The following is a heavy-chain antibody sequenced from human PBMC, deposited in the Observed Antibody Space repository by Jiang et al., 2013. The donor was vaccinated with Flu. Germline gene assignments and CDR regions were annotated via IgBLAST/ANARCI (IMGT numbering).Heavy chain of an antibody. CDR1: GFTFSNYG. Sequence: GGVVQPGRSLRLSCAASGFTFSNYGMHWVRQAPGKGLEWVAVIWYDETYKYYADSVKGRFTVSRDNSKNTLYLQMNSLRAGDTAVYYCASHRGFRVGPFDYWGQGTLVTVSS. V-gene: IGHV3-33*08. CDR3: ASHRGFRVGPFDY. J-gene: IGHJ4*02. D-gene: IGHD1-14*01. CDR2: IWYDETYK.